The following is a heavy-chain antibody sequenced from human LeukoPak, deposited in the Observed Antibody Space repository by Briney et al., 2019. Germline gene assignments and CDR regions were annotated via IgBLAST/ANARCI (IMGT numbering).Heavy chain of an antibody. J-gene: IGHJ4*02. CDR2: IDPSDSYT. CDR3: ARLWGYEVGGPSDY. V-gene: IGHV5-10-1*01. CDR1: GYRLTNYW. D-gene: IGHD5-12*01. Sequence: GESLRTSRKGSGYRLTNYWNSLGRQMPGKGLGWMGRIDPSDSYTNYSPFFQGHVNIAADKSISTAYPQWSSLKASDTAMYYCARLWGYEVGGPSDYWGQGTLVTVSS.